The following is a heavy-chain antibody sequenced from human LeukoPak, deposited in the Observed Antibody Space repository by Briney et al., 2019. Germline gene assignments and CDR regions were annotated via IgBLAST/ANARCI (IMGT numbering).Heavy chain of an antibody. J-gene: IGHJ6*02. CDR2: INSDGSAT. V-gene: IGHV3-74*01. D-gene: IGHD1-26*01. Sequence: PGGSLRLSCAASGFTFSSYWMHWVRQAPGKGLVWVSRINSDGSATTYADSVKGRFTISRDDANNTLYLQMNSLRAEDTAVYYCAKDLGSGSYPDYYYYGMDVWGQGTTVTVSS. CDR3: AKDLGSGSYPDYYYYGMDV. CDR1: GFTFSSYW.